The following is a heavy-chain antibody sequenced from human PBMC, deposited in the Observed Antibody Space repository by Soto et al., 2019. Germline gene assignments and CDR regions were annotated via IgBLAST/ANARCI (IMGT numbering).Heavy chain of an antibody. D-gene: IGHD3-3*01. CDR1: GYTFTSYD. CDR3: ARGYYDFWSGYYQNWYFDL. J-gene: IGHJ2*01. V-gene: IGHV1-8*02. Sequence: ASVKVSCKASGYTFTSYDINWVRQATGQGLEWMGWMNPNSGNTGYAQKFQGRVTMTRNTSISTAYMELSSLRSEDTAVYSCARGYYDFWSGYYQNWYFDLWGRGTLVTVST. CDR2: MNPNSGNT.